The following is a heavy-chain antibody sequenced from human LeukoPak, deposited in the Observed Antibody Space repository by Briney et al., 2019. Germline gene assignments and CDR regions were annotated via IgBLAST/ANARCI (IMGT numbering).Heavy chain of an antibody. CDR1: GFTVSSNY. Sequence: PGGSLRLSCAASGFTVSSNYMSWVRQAPGKGLEWVSVIYSGGSTYYADSVKGRFTISRDNSKNTLYLQMNSLRAEDTAVYYCARGQVVPASRLFPFDIWGQGTMVTVSS. D-gene: IGHD2-2*01. V-gene: IGHV3-53*01. CDR2: IYSGGST. J-gene: IGHJ3*02. CDR3: ARGQVVPASRLFPFDI.